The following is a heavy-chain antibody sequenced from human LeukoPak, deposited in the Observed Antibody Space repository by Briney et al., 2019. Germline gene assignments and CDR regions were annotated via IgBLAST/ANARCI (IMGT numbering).Heavy chain of an antibody. CDR2: ISYDGSNK. J-gene: IGHJ4*02. Sequence: GGSLRLSCVASAFAFNTYTMEWVRQAPGKGLEWVAVISYDGSNKYYADSVKGRFTISRDNSKNTLYLQMNSLRAEDTAVYYCARSSEYYDSSGRFDYWGQGTLVTVSS. CDR3: ARSSEYYDSSGRFDY. V-gene: IGHV3-30-3*01. D-gene: IGHD3-22*01. CDR1: AFAFNTYT.